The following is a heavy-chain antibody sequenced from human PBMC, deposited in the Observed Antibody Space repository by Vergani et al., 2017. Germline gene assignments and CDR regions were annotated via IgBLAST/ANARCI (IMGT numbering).Heavy chain of an antibody. J-gene: IGHJ4*02. D-gene: IGHD1-1*01. CDR1: EYSFGNYW. Sequence: EVELVQSGPEMRKSGESLKISCKGSEYSFGNYWNGWVRQLPGNGLEWMGIIYPADSDTRYSPSFQGQVTISADKSSNTAFLQWDSLKASDTALYYCARHTTYTDSWGQGTLVTVSS. V-gene: IGHV5-51*01. CDR2: IYPADSDT. CDR3: ARHTTYTDS.